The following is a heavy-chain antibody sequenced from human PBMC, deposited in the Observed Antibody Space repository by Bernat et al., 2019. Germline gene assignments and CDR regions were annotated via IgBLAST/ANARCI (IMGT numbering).Heavy chain of an antibody. J-gene: IGHJ6*03. Sequence: QVQLVQSGAEVKKPGASVKVSCKASGYTFTSYDINWVRQATGQGLEWMGWMNPNSGNTGYAQKFQGRVTMTRNTSISTAYMELSSLRSEDTAVYYGARRGKYQLTYACYYYYYMDVWGKGTTVTVSS. CDR1: GYTFTSYD. CDR2: MNPNSGNT. V-gene: IGHV1-8*01. D-gene: IGHD2-2*01. CDR3: ARRGKYQLTYACYYYYYMDV.